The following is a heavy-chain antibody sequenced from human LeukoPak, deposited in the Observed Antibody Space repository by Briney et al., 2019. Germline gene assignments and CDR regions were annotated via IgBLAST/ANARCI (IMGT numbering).Heavy chain of an antibody. Sequence: ASVKVSCKASGYTFTSYAMNWVRQAPGQGLEWMGWINTNTGNPTYAQGFTGRFVFSLDTSVSTAYLQISSLKAEDTAVYYCARGGPYCSSTSCYTYNWFDPWGQGTLVTVSS. V-gene: IGHV7-4-1*02. CDR3: ARGGPYCSSTSCYTYNWFDP. CDR1: GYTFTSYA. J-gene: IGHJ5*02. D-gene: IGHD2-2*02. CDR2: INTNTGNP.